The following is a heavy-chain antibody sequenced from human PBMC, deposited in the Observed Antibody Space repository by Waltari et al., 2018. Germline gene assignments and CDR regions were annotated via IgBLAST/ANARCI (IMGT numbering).Heavy chain of an antibody. V-gene: IGHV1-46*01. D-gene: IGHD6-6*01. Sequence: QVQLVQSGAEVKKPGASVKVSCKASGYTFTSYYMPWVRQAPGQGLEWMGIINPSGGSTSYAQKFQGRVTMTRDTSTSTVYMELSSLRSEDTAVYYCARGRRSIGWIPMPDYYFDYWGQGTLVTVSS. CDR3: ARGRRSIGWIPMPDYYFDY. CDR2: INPSGGST. J-gene: IGHJ4*02. CDR1: GYTFTSYY.